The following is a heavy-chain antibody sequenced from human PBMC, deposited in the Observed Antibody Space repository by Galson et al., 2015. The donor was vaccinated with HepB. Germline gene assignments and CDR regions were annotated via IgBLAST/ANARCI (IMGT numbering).Heavy chain of an antibody. CDR3: ARGSPRDIVVVPAAHIDY. Sequence: ETLSLTCAVYGGSFSGYYWSWIRQPPGKGLEWIGEINHSGSTYYNPSLKSRVTISVDTSKNQFSLKLSSVTAADTAVYYCARGSPRDIVVVPAAHIDYWGQGTLVTVSS. J-gene: IGHJ4*02. V-gene: IGHV4-34*01. D-gene: IGHD2-2*01. CDR1: GGSFSGYY. CDR2: INHSGST.